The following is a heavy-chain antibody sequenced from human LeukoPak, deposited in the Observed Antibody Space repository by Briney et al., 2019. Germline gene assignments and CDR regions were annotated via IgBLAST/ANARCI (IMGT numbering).Heavy chain of an antibody. CDR3: ARHKVSEQPPTG. J-gene: IGHJ4*02. CDR1: GFTFSSYW. CDR2: INSDGSST. V-gene: IGHV3-74*01. Sequence: GGSLRLSCAASGFTFSSYWMHWVRQAPGKGVVWVSRINSDGSSTSYADSVKGRFTISRDNAKNTLYLQMNSLRAEDTAVYYCARHKVSEQPPTGWGQGTLVTVSS.